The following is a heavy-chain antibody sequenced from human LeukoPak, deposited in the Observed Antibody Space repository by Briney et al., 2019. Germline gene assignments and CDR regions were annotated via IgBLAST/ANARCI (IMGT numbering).Heavy chain of an antibody. CDR3: TRSDYDTSGEFDY. CDR2: INPNSGGT. D-gene: IGHD3-22*01. J-gene: IGHJ4*02. Sequence: ASVKVSCKASGYTFTDHYMHWVRQAPGQGLEWMGRINPNSGGTNYAQKFQGRVTMTRDTSISTASMELTSLRSDDTAVYYCTRSDYDTSGEFDYWGQGTLVTVSS. CDR1: GYTFTDHY. V-gene: IGHV1-2*06.